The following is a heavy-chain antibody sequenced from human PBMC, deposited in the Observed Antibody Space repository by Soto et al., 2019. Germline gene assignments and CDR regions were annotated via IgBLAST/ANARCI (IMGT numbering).Heavy chain of an antibody. CDR1: GGSISSGGYY. J-gene: IGHJ6*02. CDR3: ARDLHPSRLFYGMDG. CDR2: IYYSGST. D-gene: IGHD6-13*01. Sequence: QVQLQESGPGLVKPSQTLSLTCTVSGGSISSGGYYWSWIRQHPGKGLEWIGYIYYSGSTYYHPSLASRVSLSVATTQNQFSLTLRSVTAADTAVCYCARDLHPSRLFYGMDGWGQATTVTVSS. V-gene: IGHV4-31*03.